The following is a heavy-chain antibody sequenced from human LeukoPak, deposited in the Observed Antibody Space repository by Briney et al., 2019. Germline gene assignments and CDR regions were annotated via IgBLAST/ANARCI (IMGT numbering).Heavy chain of an antibody. CDR3: ARKFGAFDI. Sequence: PGGSLRLSCAASGFTYASYAMSWVRQTPGKGLEWVSGISDSGDKTYYADSVKGRFTVSRDNSKNTLYLQMNSLRAEDTAVYYCARKFGAFDIWGQGTMVTVSS. V-gene: IGHV3-23*01. J-gene: IGHJ3*02. CDR2: ISDSGDKT. D-gene: IGHD3-16*01. CDR1: GFTYASYA.